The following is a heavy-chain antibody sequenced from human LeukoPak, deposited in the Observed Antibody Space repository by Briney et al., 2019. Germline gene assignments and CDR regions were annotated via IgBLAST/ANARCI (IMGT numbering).Heavy chain of an antibody. J-gene: IGHJ4*02. Sequence: KFQGRVTITRGTSASTAYMELSSLRSEDTAVYYCAKGSSRAVAGTSRYYFDYWGQGTLVTVSS. CDR3: AKGSSRAVAGTSRYYFDY. D-gene: IGHD6-19*01. V-gene: IGHV1-3*01.